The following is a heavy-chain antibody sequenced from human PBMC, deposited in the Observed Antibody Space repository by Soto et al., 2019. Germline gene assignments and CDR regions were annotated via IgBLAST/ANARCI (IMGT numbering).Heavy chain of an antibody. J-gene: IGHJ6*02. CDR1: GYTFTRYG. D-gene: IGHD2-2*01. V-gene: IGHV1-18*01. CDR3: ARDRGNYCSSTSCSRMDV. Sequence: QVQLVQSGAEVKKPGASVKVSCKASGYTFTRYGISWVRQAPGQGLEWMGWISAYNGNTNYAQQLQGRVTMTTDTSTRTAYMELRSLRSDDTSVYYCARDRGNYCSSTSCSRMDVWGQGTTVTVSS. CDR2: ISAYNGNT.